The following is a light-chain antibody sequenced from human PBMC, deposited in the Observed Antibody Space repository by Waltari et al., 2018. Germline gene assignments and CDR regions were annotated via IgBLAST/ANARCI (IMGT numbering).Light chain of an antibody. CDR1: QSISSW. J-gene: IGKJ1*01. V-gene: IGKV1-5*03. CDR2: KAS. CDR3: QHYNSYSPT. Sequence: DIQMTQSPSTLSASVGHRVTIPCRASQSISSWLAWYQQRPGKAPNLLIYKASSLESGVPSRFSGSGSGTEFTLTISSLQPDDFATYYCQHYNSYSPTFGQGTKVEIK.